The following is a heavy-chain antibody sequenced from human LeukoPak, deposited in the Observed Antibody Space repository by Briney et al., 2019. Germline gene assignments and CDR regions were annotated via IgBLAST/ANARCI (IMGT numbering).Heavy chain of an antibody. D-gene: IGHD6-13*01. V-gene: IGHV3-21*01. Sequence: GGSLRLSCAASGFTFSSYSMNWVRQAPGKGLEWVSSISSSSSYIYYADSVKGRFTISRDNAKNSLYLQMNSLRAEDTAVYYCARGGIDIAAAGYWFDPWGQGTLVTVSS. CDR1: GFTFSSYS. CDR3: ARGGIDIAAAGYWFDP. CDR2: ISSSSSYI. J-gene: IGHJ5*02.